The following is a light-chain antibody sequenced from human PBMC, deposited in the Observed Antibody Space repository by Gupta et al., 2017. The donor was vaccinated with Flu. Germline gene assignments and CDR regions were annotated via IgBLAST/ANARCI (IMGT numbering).Light chain of an antibody. CDR2: DVS. V-gene: IGLV2-11*01. Sequence: QSALTQPRSVSGSPGQSVAISCTGTSSDVGAYDYVSWYQQYPGKAPKLIIYDVSKRPSRVPDRFTGSKSGNTASLTISGLQPEDEADYHCNSYGAATFFGGGTRLTVL. CDR1: SSDVGAYDY. J-gene: IGLJ2*01. CDR3: NSYGAATF.